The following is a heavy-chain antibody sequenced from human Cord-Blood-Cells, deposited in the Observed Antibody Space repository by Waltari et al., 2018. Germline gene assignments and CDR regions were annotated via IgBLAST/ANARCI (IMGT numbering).Heavy chain of an antibody. V-gene: IGHV1-69*06. CDR3: ARVTSSSRVGSYWYFDL. CDR2: IIPIFGTA. J-gene: IGHJ2*01. D-gene: IGHD6-6*01. Sequence: GLEWRGGIIPIFGTANYAQKFQGRVTITADKSTSTAYMELSSLRSEDTAVYYCARVTSSSRVGSYWYFDLWGRGTLVTVSS.